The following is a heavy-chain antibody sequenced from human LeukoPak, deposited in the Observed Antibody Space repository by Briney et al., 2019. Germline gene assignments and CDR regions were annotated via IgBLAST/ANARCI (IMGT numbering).Heavy chain of an antibody. J-gene: IGHJ3*02. CDR3: ARGQDSVRDAFDI. V-gene: IGHV4-30-4*01. Sequence: SQTLSLTCTVSGGSISSGDYYWSWIRQPPGKGLEWIGYIYYSGSTYYNPSLKSRVTISVDTSKNQFSLKLSSVTAADTAVYYCARGQDSVRDAFDIWGQGTMVTVSS. CDR2: IYYSGST. D-gene: IGHD3-10*01. CDR1: GGSISSGDYY.